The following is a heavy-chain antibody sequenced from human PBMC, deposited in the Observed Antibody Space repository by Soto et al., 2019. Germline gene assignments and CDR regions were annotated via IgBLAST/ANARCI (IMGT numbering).Heavy chain of an antibody. V-gene: IGHV4-34*01. Sequence: NPSETLSLTCAVYGGSFSGYYWSWIRQPPGKGLEWIGEINHSGSTNYNPSLKSRVTISVDTSKNQFSLKLSSVTAADTAVYYCARDRAIAAAGTGYYGMDVWGQGTTVTVSS. J-gene: IGHJ6*02. CDR2: INHSGST. CDR3: ARDRAIAAAGTGYYGMDV. CDR1: GGSFSGYY. D-gene: IGHD6-13*01.